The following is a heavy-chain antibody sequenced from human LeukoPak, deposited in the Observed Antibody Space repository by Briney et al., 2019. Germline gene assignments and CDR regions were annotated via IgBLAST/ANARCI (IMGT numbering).Heavy chain of an antibody. Sequence: SETLSLTCTVSGGSISSSGSYWGWIRQPPGRGLEWIVTIYYSGSTYYNPSLKSRVTISVDTSKNQFSLNLSSVTAADTAVYYCARLGSYDILTGYSDFDYWGQGTLVTVSS. CDR3: ARLGSYDILTGYSDFDY. V-gene: IGHV4-39*07. CDR1: GGSISSSGSY. J-gene: IGHJ4*02. D-gene: IGHD3-9*01. CDR2: IYYSGST.